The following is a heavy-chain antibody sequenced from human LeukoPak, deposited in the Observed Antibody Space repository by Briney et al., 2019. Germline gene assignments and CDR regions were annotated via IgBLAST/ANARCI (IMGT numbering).Heavy chain of an antibody. Sequence: SGGSLRLSCAASGFTFSSYAMSWVRQAPGKGLEWVSAISGSGGSTYYVDSVKGRFTISRDNSKNTLYLQMNSLRAEDTAVYYCAKDGERGYYDSSGYYYVGNYYFDYWGQGTLVTVSS. V-gene: IGHV3-23*01. CDR3: AKDGERGYYDSSGYYYVGNYYFDY. J-gene: IGHJ4*02. D-gene: IGHD3-22*01. CDR1: GFTFSSYA. CDR2: ISGSGGST.